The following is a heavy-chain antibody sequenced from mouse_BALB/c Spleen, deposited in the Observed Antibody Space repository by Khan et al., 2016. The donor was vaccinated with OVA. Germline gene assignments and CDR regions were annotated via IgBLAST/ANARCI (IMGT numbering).Heavy chain of an antibody. D-gene: IGHD2-4*01. CDR3: ARNYDYDEGLAY. V-gene: IGHV2-2*02. CDR2: IWIVGST. J-gene: IGHJ3*01. CDR1: GFSLTSYG. Sequence: QVQLQQSGPGLVQPSQSLSITCTVSGFSLTSYGVHWVRQSPGKGLEWLGVIWIVGSTDYNAAFISRLNINKDNSKSQAFFKMNSLQANDTAIYYCARNYDYDEGLAYWGQGTLVTVSA.